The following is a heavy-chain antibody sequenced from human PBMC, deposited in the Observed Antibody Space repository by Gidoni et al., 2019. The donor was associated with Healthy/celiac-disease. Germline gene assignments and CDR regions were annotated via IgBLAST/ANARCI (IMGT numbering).Heavy chain of an antibody. Sequence: QVQLVESGGGLFKPGGSLRLSCAASGFPFSDYYMSWIRQAPGKGLEWVSYISSSSSYTNYADSVKGRFTISRDNAKNSLYLQMNSLRAEDTAVYYCARGGRPISSDAFDIWGQGTMVTVSS. CDR1: GFPFSDYY. V-gene: IGHV3-11*06. CDR3: ARGGRPISSDAFDI. J-gene: IGHJ3*02. D-gene: IGHD2-21*01. CDR2: ISSSSSYT.